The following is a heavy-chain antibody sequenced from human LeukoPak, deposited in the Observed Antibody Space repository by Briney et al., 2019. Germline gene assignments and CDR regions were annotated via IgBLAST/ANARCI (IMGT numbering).Heavy chain of an antibody. CDR3: ARLREVEQIDY. CDR1: LDSIRIDIYC. J-gene: IGHJ4*02. Sequence: PSETLSLTRVHPLDSIRIDIYCSGSTRHHPGNWIGWIGTIYYSGNTSYNPSLKSRAPISVIPSKNYFSRKMSSVPAADTAFYVCARLREVEQIDYWGQGTLVTVSS. D-gene: IGHD1/OR15-1a*01. CDR2: IYYSGNT. V-gene: IGHV4-39*01.